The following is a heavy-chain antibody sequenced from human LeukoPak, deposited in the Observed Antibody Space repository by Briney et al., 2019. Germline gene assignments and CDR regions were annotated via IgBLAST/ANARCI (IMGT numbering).Heavy chain of an antibody. CDR3: ARLSADSSSSRGFDY. J-gene: IGHJ4*02. CDR1: GASISSYY. V-gene: IGHV4-4*07. Sequence: SETLSLTCTVSGASISSYYWTWIRQPAGKGLEWIGRIYTSGSTNYNPSLKSRVAMSVATSKNQFSLKLSSVTAADTAVYYCARLSADSSSSRGFDYWGQGTLVTVSS. D-gene: IGHD2-2*01. CDR2: IYTSGST.